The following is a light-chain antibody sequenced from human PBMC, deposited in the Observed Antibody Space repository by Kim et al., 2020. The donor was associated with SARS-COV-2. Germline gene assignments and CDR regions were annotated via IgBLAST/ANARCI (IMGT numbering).Light chain of an antibody. Sequence: GLTVRITCQGDSLRNYYASWYHQKLGQPPLFVIYDKDNLPSGMPDRFSGSSSGNTPSLTITGAQAEDEADYYCNSRDSSGNHLTWVFGGGTQLTVL. CDR1: SLRNYY. CDR2: DKD. V-gene: IGLV3-19*01. CDR3: NSRDSSGNHLTWV. J-gene: IGLJ3*02.